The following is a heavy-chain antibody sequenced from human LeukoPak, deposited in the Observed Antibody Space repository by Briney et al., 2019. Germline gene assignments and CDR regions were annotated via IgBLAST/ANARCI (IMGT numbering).Heavy chain of an antibody. CDR1: GFTFSNFG. V-gene: IGHV3-30*02. CDR3: AKDRGSTLTYFDY. D-gene: IGHD2-15*01. Sequence: PGGSLRLSCAASGFTFSNFGMHWVRQAPGKGLEWVAFIWYDGSNKYYADSVKGRFTISRDNSKNTLYLQMNSLTEDTAVYYCAKDRGSTLTYFDYWGQGTLVTVSS. CDR2: IWYDGSNK. J-gene: IGHJ4*02.